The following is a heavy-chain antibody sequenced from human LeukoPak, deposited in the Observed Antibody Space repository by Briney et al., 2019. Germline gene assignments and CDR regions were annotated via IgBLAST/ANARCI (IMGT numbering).Heavy chain of an antibody. J-gene: IGHJ4*02. Sequence: PSETLSLTCTVSGGSISSYYWSWIRQPPGKGLEWIGYIYYSGSTNYNPSLKSRVTISVDTSKNQFSLKLSSVTAADTAVYYCARLIPSCYDFWSGYCLVFDYWGLGTLVTVSS. CDR2: IYYSGST. CDR3: ARLIPSCYDFWSGYCLVFDY. V-gene: IGHV4-59*08. CDR1: GGSISSYY. D-gene: IGHD3-3*01.